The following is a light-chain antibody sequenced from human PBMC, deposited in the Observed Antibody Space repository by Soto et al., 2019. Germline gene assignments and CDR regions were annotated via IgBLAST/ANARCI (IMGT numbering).Light chain of an antibody. V-gene: IGKV3-20*01. J-gene: IGKJ1*01. CDR3: QQYGSSPR. CDR2: GAS. Sequence: EIVLTQSPGTLSLSPGERATLSCRASQSVSSSYLAWYQQKPGQAPRLLIYGASSRATGIPDRFSGSASGPAFTLTISRLEPEYFAVYYCQQYGSSPRFGQGPKVEIK. CDR1: QSVSSSY.